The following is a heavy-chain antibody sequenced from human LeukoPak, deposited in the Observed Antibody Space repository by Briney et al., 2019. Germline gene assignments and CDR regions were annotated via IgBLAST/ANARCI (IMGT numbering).Heavy chain of an antibody. V-gene: IGHV4-59*01. CDR1: GGSINSYY. CDR3: ASSKTNGDSSGWYDWFDP. Sequence: SETLSLTCTVSGGSINSYYWSWIRQPPGKGLEWIGYIYYSGYTNYNPSLKSRVTISVDTSKNQFSLKLSSVTAADTAVYYCASSKTNGDSSGWYDWFDPWGQGTLVTVSS. J-gene: IGHJ5*02. CDR2: IYYSGYT. D-gene: IGHD6-19*01.